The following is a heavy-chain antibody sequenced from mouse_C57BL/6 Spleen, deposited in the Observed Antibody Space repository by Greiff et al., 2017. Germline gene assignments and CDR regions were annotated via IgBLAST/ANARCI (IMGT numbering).Heavy chain of an antibody. CDR3: ARWDAMDY. CDR1: GYSFTGYY. J-gene: IGHJ4*01. V-gene: IGHV1-42*01. D-gene: IGHD4-1*01. Sequence: VQLKQSGPELVKPGASVKISCKASGYSFTGYYMNWVKQSPEKSLEWIGEINPSTGGTTYNQMFKAKATLTVDKSSSTAYMQLKSLTSEDSAVYYCARWDAMDYWGQGTSVTVSS. CDR2: INPSTGGT.